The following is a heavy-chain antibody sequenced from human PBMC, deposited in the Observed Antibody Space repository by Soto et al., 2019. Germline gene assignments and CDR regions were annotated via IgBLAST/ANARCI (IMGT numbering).Heavy chain of an antibody. V-gene: IGHV1-2*04. CDR2: INPNSGGT. CDR1: GYTFTGYY. CDR3: ARGLTGDPPPYYFDY. D-gene: IGHD7-27*01. J-gene: IGHJ4*02. Sequence: ASVKVSCKASGYTFTGYYMHWVRQAPGQGLEWMGWINPNSGGTNYAQKFQGWVTMTRDTSISTAYMELSRLRSDDTAVYYCARGLTGDPPPYYFDYWGQGTLVTVSS.